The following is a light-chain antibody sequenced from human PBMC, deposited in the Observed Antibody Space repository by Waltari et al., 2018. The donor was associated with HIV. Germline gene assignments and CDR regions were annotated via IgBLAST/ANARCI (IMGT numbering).Light chain of an antibody. CDR3: SSDTSTNTVI. J-gene: IGLJ2*01. Sequence: QSALTQPASVSGSPGQSITISCTGTSSDIGNYNSVSWYQQHPGKAPKFMIYDVSKRPSGVSNRFSGSKSGNTASLTISGLQAEDEADYYCSSDTSTNTVIFGGGTKLTVL. V-gene: IGLV2-14*01. CDR2: DVS. CDR1: SSDIGNYNS.